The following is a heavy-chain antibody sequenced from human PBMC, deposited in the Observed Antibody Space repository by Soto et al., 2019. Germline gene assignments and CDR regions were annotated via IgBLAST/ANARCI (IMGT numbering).Heavy chain of an antibody. J-gene: IGHJ6*02. CDR2: ISSSGSTI. D-gene: IGHD4-17*01. Sequence: QVQLVESGGGLVKPGGSLRLSCAASGFTFSDYYMSWIRQAPGKGLEWVSYISSSGSTIYYADPGKGRFTISRDNAKTSRYLQMNSLRAEDTDVDYCASPTVTPHYGMDVWGQGTTVTVSS. V-gene: IGHV3-11*01. CDR1: GFTFSDYY. CDR3: ASPTVTPHYGMDV.